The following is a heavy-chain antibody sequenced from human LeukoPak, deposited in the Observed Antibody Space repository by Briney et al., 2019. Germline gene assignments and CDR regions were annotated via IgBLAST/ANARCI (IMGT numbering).Heavy chain of an antibody. CDR2: INPNSGGT. CDR1: GYTFTGYY. D-gene: IGHD6-13*01. V-gene: IGHV1-2*02. CDR3: ARRITGYSSSRPNNWFDP. J-gene: IGHJ5*02. Sequence: ASVKVSCKASGYTFTGYYMHWVRQAPGQGLEWMGWINPNSGGTNYAQKFQGRVTMTRDTSISTAYMELSRLRSDDTAVYYCARRITGYSSSRPNNWFDPWGQGTLVTVSS.